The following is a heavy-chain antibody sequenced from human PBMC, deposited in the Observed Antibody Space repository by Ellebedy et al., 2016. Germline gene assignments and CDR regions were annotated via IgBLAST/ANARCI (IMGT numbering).Heavy chain of an antibody. CDR3: ARGTVGLDY. V-gene: IGHV1-69*13. J-gene: IGHJ4*02. D-gene: IGHD4-17*01. CDR2: IIPIFGTA. Sequence: SVKVSXXASGGTFSSYAISWVRQAPGQGLEWMGGIIPIFGTANYAQKFQGRVTITADESTSTAYMELRSLRSDDTAVYYCARGTVGLDYWGQGTLVTVSS. CDR1: GGTFSSYA.